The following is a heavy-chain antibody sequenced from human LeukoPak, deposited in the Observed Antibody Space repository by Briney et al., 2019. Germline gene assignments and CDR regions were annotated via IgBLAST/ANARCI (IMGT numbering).Heavy chain of an antibody. CDR2: IYPGDSDT. CDR3: ASYIFNGAYYFDY. D-gene: IGHD2-21*01. J-gene: IGHJ4*02. CDR1: GYSFTSYW. Sequence: RGESLKISCKGSGYSFTSYWIGWVRQMPGKGLEWMGIIYPGDSDTRYSPSFQGQVTISADKSISTAYLQWSSLKASDTAMYYCASYIFNGAYYFDYWGQGTLVTVSS. V-gene: IGHV5-51*01.